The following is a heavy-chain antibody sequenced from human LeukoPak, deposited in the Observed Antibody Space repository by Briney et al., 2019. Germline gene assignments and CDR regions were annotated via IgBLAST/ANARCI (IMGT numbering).Heavy chain of an antibody. CDR2: IYPSDSET. Sequence: GESLKISCKGSGYSFNNFWIGWVRQTPETGLEWMGNIYPSDSETKYRPSFKGQITISVDKSINTAYLRLSSLKASDTAMYYCARLIYFGSGRTYFFDSWGQGTLVTVSS. CDR3: ARLIYFGSGRTYFFDS. D-gene: IGHD3-10*01. J-gene: IGHJ4*02. V-gene: IGHV5-51*01. CDR1: GYSFNNFW.